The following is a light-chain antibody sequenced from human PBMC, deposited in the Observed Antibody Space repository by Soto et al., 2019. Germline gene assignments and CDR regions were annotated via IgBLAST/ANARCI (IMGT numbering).Light chain of an antibody. CDR2: AAS. CDR1: QDIRND. J-gene: IGKJ1*01. CDR3: LQHNHSPPT. V-gene: IGKV1-17*01. Sequence: DIQMTQSPSSLSASVGDRVTITCRASQDIRNDLGWYQQKPGKAPKRLFYAASSLQSGVPSRFRGSGSGKEFPLTISPLQPEDFATIYCLQHNHSPPTFGKGTKVEI.